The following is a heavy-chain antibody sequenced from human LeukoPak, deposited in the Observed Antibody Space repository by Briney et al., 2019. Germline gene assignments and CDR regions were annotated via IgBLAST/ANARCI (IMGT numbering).Heavy chain of an antibody. CDR2: ISAYNGNT. D-gene: IGHD3-22*01. V-gene: IGHV1-18*01. Sequence: GASVKVSCKASGYTFTSYGISWVRQAPGQGLEWMGWISAYNGNTNYAQKLQGRVTLTTDTPTSTAYMELRSLRSDDTAVYYCARENYYDSSGYYSYYYYMDVWGKGTTVTVSS. J-gene: IGHJ6*03. CDR1: GYTFTSYG. CDR3: ARENYYDSSGYYSYYYYMDV.